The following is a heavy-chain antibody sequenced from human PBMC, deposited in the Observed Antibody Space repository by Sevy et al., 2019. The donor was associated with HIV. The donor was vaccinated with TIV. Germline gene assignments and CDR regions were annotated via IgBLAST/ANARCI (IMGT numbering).Heavy chain of an antibody. Sequence: GGSLRLSCAASGFTFSSYEMNWVRQAPGKGLEWVSYISSSGSTIYYADLVKGRFTMSRDNAKNSLYLQMNSLRAEETAVYYCARGTRLRFLEWLLSPIIWGQGTMVTVSS. CDR2: ISSSGSTI. V-gene: IGHV3-48*03. D-gene: IGHD3-3*01. J-gene: IGHJ3*02. CDR1: GFTFSSYE. CDR3: ARGTRLRFLEWLLSPII.